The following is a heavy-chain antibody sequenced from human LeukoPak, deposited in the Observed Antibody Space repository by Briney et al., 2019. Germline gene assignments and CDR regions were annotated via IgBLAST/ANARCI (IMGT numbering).Heavy chain of an antibody. V-gene: IGHV1-8*01. CDR2: LNPNSGNT. CDR1: GYTFTSYD. Sequence: ASVKVSCKASGYTFTSYDINWVRHATGQGLEWMGWLNPNSGNTGYAQKFQGRVTMTRNTSISTAYMELSSLRSEYTAVYYCARGNYDFAFEIWGQGTMVTVSS. J-gene: IGHJ3*02. D-gene: IGHD3-3*01. CDR3: ARGNYDFAFEI.